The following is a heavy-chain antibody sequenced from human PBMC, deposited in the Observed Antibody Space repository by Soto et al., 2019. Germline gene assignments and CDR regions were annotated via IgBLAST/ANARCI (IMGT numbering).Heavy chain of an antibody. D-gene: IGHD1-26*01. V-gene: IGHV3-11*06. Sequence: LRLSCAASGFTFSDYYMSWIRQAPGKGLEWVSYISSSSSYTNYADSVKGRFTISRDNAKNSLYLQMNSLRAEDTAVYYCARSQRGELLGAFDIWGQGTMVTVSS. CDR3: ARSQRGELLGAFDI. J-gene: IGHJ3*02. CDR2: ISSSSSYT. CDR1: GFTFSDYY.